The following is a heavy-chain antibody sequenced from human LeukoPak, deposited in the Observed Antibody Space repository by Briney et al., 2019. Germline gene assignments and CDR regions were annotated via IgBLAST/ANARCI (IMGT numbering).Heavy chain of an antibody. D-gene: IGHD2-15*01. CDR1: GGSVSGYY. J-gene: IGHJ2*01. V-gene: IGHV4-34*01. CDR3: ARGVARHWYFDL. Sequence: PSQTLSLTCALYGGSVSGYYWGWIRQPPGRGLEWIGEINQSGGTNNNPSLKSRVTISVDTSKNQFSLKLSSVTAADTAVYYCARGVARHWYFDLWGRGTLVTVSS. CDR2: INQSGGT.